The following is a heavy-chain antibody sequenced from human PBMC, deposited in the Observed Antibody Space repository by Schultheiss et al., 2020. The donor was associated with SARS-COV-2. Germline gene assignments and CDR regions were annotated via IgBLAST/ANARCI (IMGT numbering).Heavy chain of an antibody. CDR3: ARRSRLAGEII. J-gene: IGHJ3*02. Sequence: ASVKVSCKAFGYTFTSFVISWVRQAPGQGLEWMGWISAYNGNTNYAQKFQGRVTMTRNTSISTAYMELSSLRSDDTAVYYCARRSRLAGEIIWGQGTMVTVSS. CDR2: ISAYNGNT. V-gene: IGHV1-18*01. CDR1: GYTFTSFV. D-gene: IGHD3-16*01.